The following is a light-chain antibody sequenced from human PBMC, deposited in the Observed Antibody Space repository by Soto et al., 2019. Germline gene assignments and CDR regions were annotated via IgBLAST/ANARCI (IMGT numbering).Light chain of an antibody. CDR2: GAS. CDR1: QSVRSNS. V-gene: IGKV3-20*01. CDR3: QQYGGSPYT. J-gene: IGKJ2*01. Sequence: EIVLTQSPGTLSLSPGERATLSCRASQSVRSNSLAWYQQKPGQDPRLLIYGASSRATGIPDRFSGTGSGTDFTLTISRLEPEDFAVYYCQQYGGSPYTFGQGTKLEIK.